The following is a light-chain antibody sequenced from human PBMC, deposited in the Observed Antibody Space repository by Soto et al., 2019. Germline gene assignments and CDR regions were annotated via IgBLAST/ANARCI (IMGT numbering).Light chain of an antibody. Sequence: QSVLTQPPSVSAAPRQRVTISCSGSSSNIGNNAVNWYQQLPGKAPKLLIYYDDLLPSGVSDRFPGSKSGTSASLAISGLQSEDEADYYCAAWDDSLNGYVFGTGTKLTVL. CDR3: AAWDDSLNGYV. CDR1: SSNIGNNA. J-gene: IGLJ1*01. V-gene: IGLV1-36*01. CDR2: YDD.